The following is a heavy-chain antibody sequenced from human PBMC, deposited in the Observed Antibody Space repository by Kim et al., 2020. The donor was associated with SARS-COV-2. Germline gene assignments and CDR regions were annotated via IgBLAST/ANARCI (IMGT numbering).Heavy chain of an antibody. CDR3: ANRFSITMVRAYYYGMDV. CDR1: GFTFSSYA. J-gene: IGHJ6*02. V-gene: IGHV3-23*01. CDR2: ISGSGGTT. D-gene: IGHD3-10*01. Sequence: GGSLRLSCAASGFTFSSYAMSWVRQAPGKGLEWVSVISGSGGTTNYADSVKGRFTISRDNSKNTLYLQMNSLRGEDTAVYYCANRFSITMVRAYYYGMDVWGQGTTVTVSS.